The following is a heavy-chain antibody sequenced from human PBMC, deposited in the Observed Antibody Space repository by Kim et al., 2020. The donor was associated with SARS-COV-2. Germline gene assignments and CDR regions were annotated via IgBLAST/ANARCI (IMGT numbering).Heavy chain of an antibody. CDR2: ITSYNDKT. CDR1: GYTSINYG. V-gene: IGHV1-18*04. D-gene: IGHD1-26*01. Sequence: ASVKVSCKASGYTSINYGFNWMRQAPGQGLEWIGWITSYNDKTNYAQNLQGRVTMTIDTSTTTAYMELRSLKSDDTAMHYCARGATSGPQDIAFDVWGQG. J-gene: IGHJ3*01. CDR3: ARGATSGPQDIAFDV.